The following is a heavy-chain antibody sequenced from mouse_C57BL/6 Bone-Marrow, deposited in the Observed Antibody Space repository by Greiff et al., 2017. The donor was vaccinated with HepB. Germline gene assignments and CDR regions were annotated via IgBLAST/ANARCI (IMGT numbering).Heavy chain of an antibody. CDR3: AFSPWFAY. J-gene: IGHJ3*01. CDR1: GYAFSSYW. CDR2: IYPGDGDT. Sequence: QVQLQQSGAELVKPGASVKISCKASGYAFSSYWMNWVKQRPGKGLEWIGQIYPGDGDTNYNGKFKGKATLTADKSSSTAYMPLSRLTSEDSAVYFCAFSPWFAYWGQGTLVTVSA. D-gene: IGHD6-2*01. V-gene: IGHV1-80*01.